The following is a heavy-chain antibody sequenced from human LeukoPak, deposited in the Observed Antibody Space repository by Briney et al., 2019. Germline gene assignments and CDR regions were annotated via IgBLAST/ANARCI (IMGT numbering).Heavy chain of an antibody. D-gene: IGHD2-15*01. CDR2: IYYSGST. V-gene: IGHV4-39*07. Sequence: SETLSLTCTVSGGSISSSSYYWGWIRQPPGKGLEWIGSIYYSGSTYYNPSLKSRVTISVDTSKNQFSLKLNSVTAADTAVYYCVRLPHAMSPFDYWGQGMLVTVSS. CDR1: GGSISSSSYY. CDR3: VRLPHAMSPFDY. J-gene: IGHJ4*02.